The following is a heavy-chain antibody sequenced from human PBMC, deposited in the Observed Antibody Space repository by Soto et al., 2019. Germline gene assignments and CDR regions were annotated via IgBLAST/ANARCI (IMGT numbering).Heavy chain of an antibody. CDR2: SIPIFGTA. Sequence: QVQLVQSGAEVKKPGSSVQVSCKASGGTFSSYAISWVRQAPGQGLEWMGGSIPIFGTANYAQKFQGRVTISADKSTSKAYRELSSLRSEDTAVYYCATQYYYDSSGYSRFVGYFQHWGQGTLVTVSS. CDR1: GGTFSSYA. V-gene: IGHV1-69*06. CDR3: ATQYYYDSSGYSRFVGYFQH. D-gene: IGHD3-22*01. J-gene: IGHJ1*01.